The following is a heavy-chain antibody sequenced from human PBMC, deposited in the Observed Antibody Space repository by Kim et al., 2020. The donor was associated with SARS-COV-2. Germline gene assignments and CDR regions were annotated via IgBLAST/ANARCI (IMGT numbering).Heavy chain of an antibody. Sequence: ADSVKGRFTISRDNSKNTLYLQMNSLRSEDTAVDYCAKDRLTAANYGMDVWGQGTTVTVSS. J-gene: IGHJ6*02. CDR3: AKDRLTAANYGMDV. D-gene: IGHD2-2*01. V-gene: IGHV3-30*02.